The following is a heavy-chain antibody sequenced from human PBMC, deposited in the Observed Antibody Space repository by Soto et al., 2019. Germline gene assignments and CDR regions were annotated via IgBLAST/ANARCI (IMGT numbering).Heavy chain of an antibody. D-gene: IGHD5-18*01. V-gene: IGHV4-39*01. CDR2: GYYLEGF. Sequence: PSETLSLTCTVSGGSISSRSFYWGWIRLPPGKGLEWIGSGYYLEGFYSNPSLKSRVTMSVDTSKNQFSLKLSSVTAADTAMYYCARHYGYNYGYIDSWGPGTPVTVSS. J-gene: IGHJ4*02. CDR3: ARHYGYNYGYIDS. CDR1: GGSISSRSFY.